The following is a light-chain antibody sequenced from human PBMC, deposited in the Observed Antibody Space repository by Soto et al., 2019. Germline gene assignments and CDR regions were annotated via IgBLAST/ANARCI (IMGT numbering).Light chain of an antibody. CDR2: AAS. V-gene: IGKV1-39*01. Sequence: DIQMAQSPSSLSASVGDRVTITCRTSQSISTYLNWYQQKPGKAPNLLIYAASRLQSGVPSRFSGSGSETEFTLTINNLQPEDFATYYCQQSYSTPLTFGGGTKVEIK. CDR1: QSISTY. CDR3: QQSYSTPLT. J-gene: IGKJ4*01.